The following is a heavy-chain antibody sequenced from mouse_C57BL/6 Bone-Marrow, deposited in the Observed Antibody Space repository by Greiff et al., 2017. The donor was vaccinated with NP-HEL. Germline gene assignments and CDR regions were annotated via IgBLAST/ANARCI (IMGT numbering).Heavy chain of an antibody. D-gene: IGHD1-1*01. Sequence: DVQLVESGGGLVQSGRSLRLSCATSGFTFSDFYMEWVRQAPGKGLEWIAASRNKANDYTTEYSASVKGRFIVSRDTSQSILYLQMNALRAEDTAIYYCAREYGSSYWYFDVWGTGTTVTVSS. CDR3: AREYGSSYWYFDV. V-gene: IGHV7-1*01. CDR1: GFTFSDFY. CDR2: SRNKANDYTT. J-gene: IGHJ1*03.